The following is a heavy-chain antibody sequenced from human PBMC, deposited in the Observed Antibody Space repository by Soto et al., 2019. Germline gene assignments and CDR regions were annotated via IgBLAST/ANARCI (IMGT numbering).Heavy chain of an antibody. V-gene: IGHV1-69*01. D-gene: IGHD5-12*01. CDR2: IIPIFGTA. J-gene: IGHJ4*02. Sequence: QVQLVQSGAEVKKPGSSVKVSCKASGGTFSSYAISWVRQAPGQGLEWMGGIIPIFGTANYAQKFQGRVTITADEATSTAYMELSSLRSEDTAVYYWARGRWLQSRGDRGSDYWGQGTLVTVSS. CDR3: ARGRWLQSRGDRGSDY. CDR1: GGTFSSYA.